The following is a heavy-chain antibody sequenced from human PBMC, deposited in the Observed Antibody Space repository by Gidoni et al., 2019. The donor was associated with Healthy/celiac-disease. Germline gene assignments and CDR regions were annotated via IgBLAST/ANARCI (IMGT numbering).Heavy chain of an antibody. CDR3: AKGSSGWYQNWFDP. CDR2: ISGSGGST. D-gene: IGHD6-19*01. Sequence: EVQLLESVGGWVQPGGSLRLSCAASGFTFSSYAMSWVRQAPGKGLEWVSAISGSGGSTYYADSVKGRFTISRDNSKNTLYLQMNSLGAEDTAVYYCAKGSSGWYQNWFDPWGQGTLVTVSS. V-gene: IGHV3-23*01. J-gene: IGHJ5*02. CDR1: GFTFSSYA.